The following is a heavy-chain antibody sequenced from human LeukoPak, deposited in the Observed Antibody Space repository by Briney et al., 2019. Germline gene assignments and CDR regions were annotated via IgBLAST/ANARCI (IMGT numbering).Heavy chain of an antibody. CDR3: ARTAVAATVWWFDP. J-gene: IGHJ5*02. CDR2: INPNSGGT. Sequence: ASVKVSCKASGYTFIGYYMHWVRQASGQGLEWMGWINPNSGGTNYAQKFQGRVTMTRDTSISTAYMELSRLRSDDTAVYYCARTAVAATVWWFDPWGQGTLVTVSS. V-gene: IGHV1-2*02. D-gene: IGHD2-15*01. CDR1: GYTFIGYY.